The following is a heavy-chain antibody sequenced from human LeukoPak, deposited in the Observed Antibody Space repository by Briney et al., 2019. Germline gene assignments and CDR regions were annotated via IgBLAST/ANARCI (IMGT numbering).Heavy chain of an antibody. J-gene: IGHJ3*02. CDR2: INPNSGGT. CDR3: ARGSDYEDAFDI. V-gene: IGHV1-2*02. Sequence: ASVKVSCKASGYTFTGYYMHWARQAPGQGLEWMGWINPNSGGTNYAQKFQGRVTMTRDTSISTAYMELSRLRSDDTAVYYCARGSDYEDAFDIWGQGTMVTVSS. D-gene: IGHD4-17*01. CDR1: GYTFTGYY.